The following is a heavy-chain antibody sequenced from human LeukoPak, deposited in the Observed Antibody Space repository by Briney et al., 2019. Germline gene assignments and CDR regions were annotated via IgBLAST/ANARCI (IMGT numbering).Heavy chain of an antibody. CDR2: IYYSGST. D-gene: IGHD3-22*01. J-gene: IGHJ3*02. V-gene: IGHV4-31*03. Sequence: PSQTLSLTCTVSGGSISSGGYYWSWIRQHPGKGPEWIGYIYYSGSTYYNPSLKSRVTISVDTSKNQFSLKLSSVTAADTAVYYCARGCYDSSGYWAFDIWGQGTMVTVSS. CDR3: ARGCYDSSGYWAFDI. CDR1: GGSISSGGYY.